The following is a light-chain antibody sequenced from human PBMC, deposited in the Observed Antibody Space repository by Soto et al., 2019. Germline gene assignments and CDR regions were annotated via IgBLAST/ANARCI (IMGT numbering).Light chain of an antibody. CDR1: SGHSSYA. Sequence: QPVLTQSPSASASLGASVKLTCTLSSGHSSYAIAWHQQQPEKGPRYLMKLNSDGSHSKGDGIPDRFSGSSSGAERYLTISSLQSEDEADYYCQTWDTDTVIFGGGTKVTVL. J-gene: IGLJ2*01. CDR2: LNSDGSH. CDR3: QTWDTDTVI. V-gene: IGLV4-69*01.